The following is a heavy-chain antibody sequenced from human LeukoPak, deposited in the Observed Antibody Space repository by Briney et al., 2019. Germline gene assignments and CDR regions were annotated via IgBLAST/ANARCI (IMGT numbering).Heavy chain of an antibody. Sequence: ASVKVSCKASGYTFTGYYRHWVRQAPGQGLEWMGWIDPNSGGTNYAQKFQGRVTMTRDTSISTAYMELSRLRSDDTAVYYCARSEYYYDSSGYYYSFDYWGQGTLVTASS. CDR2: IDPNSGGT. J-gene: IGHJ4*02. V-gene: IGHV1-2*02. CDR1: GYTFTGYY. D-gene: IGHD3-22*01. CDR3: ARSEYYYDSSGYYYSFDY.